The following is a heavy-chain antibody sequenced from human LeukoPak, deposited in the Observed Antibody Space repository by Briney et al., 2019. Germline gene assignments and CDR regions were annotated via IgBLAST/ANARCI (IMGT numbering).Heavy chain of an antibody. CDR2: ISRSGSTI. D-gene: IGHD3-10*01. CDR3: ARRGGNFDY. Sequence: GGSLRLSCAASGFTFSSYEMRWVRQAPGKGLEWVSYISRSGSTIYYADSVKGRFTISRDNAKNSLYLQMNSLRAEDTAVYYCARRGGNFDYWGQGTLVTVSS. J-gene: IGHJ4*02. V-gene: IGHV3-48*03. CDR1: GFTFSSYE.